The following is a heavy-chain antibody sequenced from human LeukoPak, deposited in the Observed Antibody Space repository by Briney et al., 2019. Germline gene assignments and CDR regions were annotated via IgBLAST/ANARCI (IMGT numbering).Heavy chain of an antibody. CDR2: IYYSGST. CDR3: AREVVESSRAGYYYGMDV. D-gene: IGHD2-15*01. V-gene: IGHV4-39*07. J-gene: IGHJ6*02. Sequence: SETLSLTCTVSGGFVGSSSYYWGWIRQPPGKGLEWIGSIYYSGSTYYNPSLKSRVTISVDTSKNQFSLKLSSVTAADTAVYYCAREVVESSRAGYYYGMDVWGQGTTVTVSS. CDR1: GGFVGSSSYY.